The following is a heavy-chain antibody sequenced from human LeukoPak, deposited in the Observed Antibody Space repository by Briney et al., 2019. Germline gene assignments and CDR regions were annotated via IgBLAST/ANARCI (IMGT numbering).Heavy chain of an antibody. Sequence: GGSLRLSCAASGFTFSSSAMTWVRQAPGKGLEWVANIKQEGSEKYYVDSVKGRFTISRDNAKISLYLQMNSLRAEDTAVYYCARGLSTSRYGRHRYAFDIWGQGTMVTVSS. CDR1: GFTFSSSA. V-gene: IGHV3-7*01. CDR2: IKQEGSEK. J-gene: IGHJ3*02. CDR3: ARGLSTSRYGRHRYAFDI. D-gene: IGHD1-1*01.